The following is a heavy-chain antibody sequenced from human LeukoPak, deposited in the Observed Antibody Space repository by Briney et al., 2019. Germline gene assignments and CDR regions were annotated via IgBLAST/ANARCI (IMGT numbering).Heavy chain of an antibody. J-gene: IGHJ5*02. CDR3: ARDRAYCTSTSCYTRLDP. CDR1: NGSISSYY. CDR2: IYTSGST. V-gene: IGHV4-4*07. Sequence: SETLSLTCTVSNGSISSYYWSWIRQPAGKGLEWIGRIYTSGSTNYNPSLKSRVTMSVDTSKNQFSLKLSSVTAADTAVYYCARDRAYCTSTSCYTRLDPWGQGTLVTVSS. D-gene: IGHD2-2*02.